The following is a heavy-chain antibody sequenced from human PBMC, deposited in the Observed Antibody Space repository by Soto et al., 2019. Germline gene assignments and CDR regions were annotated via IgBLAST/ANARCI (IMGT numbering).Heavy chain of an antibody. CDR3: ARKGYPYYFDY. J-gene: IGHJ4*02. D-gene: IGHD5-12*01. Sequence: PSETLSLTCAVYGGSFSCYYWSWIRQPPGKGLEWIGEINHSGSTNYNPSLKSRVTISVDTSKNQFSLKLSSVTAADTAVYYCARKGYPYYFDYWGQGTLVTVS. V-gene: IGHV4-34*01. CDR2: INHSGST. CDR1: GGSFSCYY.